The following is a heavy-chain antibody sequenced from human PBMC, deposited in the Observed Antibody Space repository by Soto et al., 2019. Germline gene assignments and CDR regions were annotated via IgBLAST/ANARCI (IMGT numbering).Heavy chain of an antibody. J-gene: IGHJ4*02. D-gene: IGHD3-10*01. CDR2: IYYSGST. V-gene: IGHV4-39*01. CDR1: GGSISSSSYY. CDR3: ASQPLWFGALDY. Sequence: LSETLSLTCTVSGGSISSSSYYWGWIRQPPGKGLEWIGSIYYSGSTYYNPSLKSRVTISVDTSKNQFSLKLSSVTAADTAVYYCASQPLWFGALDYWGQGTLVTVS.